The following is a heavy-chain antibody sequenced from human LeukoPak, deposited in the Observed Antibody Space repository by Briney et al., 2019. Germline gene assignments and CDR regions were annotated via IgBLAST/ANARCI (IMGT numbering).Heavy chain of an antibody. Sequence: GASVKVSCKASGYTFTSYGISWVRQAPGQGLEWMGWISAYNGNTNYAQKLQGRVTMTTDTSTSTAYMELRSLRSDDTAVYYCARHEGRSCSGGSCYDENWFDPWGQGTLVTVSS. CDR2: ISAYNGNT. V-gene: IGHV1-18*01. D-gene: IGHD2-15*01. J-gene: IGHJ5*02. CDR3: ARHEGRSCSGGSCYDENWFDP. CDR1: GYTFTSYG.